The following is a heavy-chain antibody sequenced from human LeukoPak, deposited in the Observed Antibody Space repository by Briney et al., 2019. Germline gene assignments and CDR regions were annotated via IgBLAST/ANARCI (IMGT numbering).Heavy chain of an antibody. V-gene: IGHV3-23*01. D-gene: IGHD5-12*01. Sequence: GGSLRLSCAASGFTVSSNYMSWVRQAPGKGLEWVSLIIASSGSTIYADSVKGRFTISRDNSKNTLYLQMNSLRAEDTAVYYCAKGAYDYIEMGYFDYWGQGALVTVSS. CDR1: GFTVSSNY. CDR2: IIASSGST. J-gene: IGHJ4*02. CDR3: AKGAYDYIEMGYFDY.